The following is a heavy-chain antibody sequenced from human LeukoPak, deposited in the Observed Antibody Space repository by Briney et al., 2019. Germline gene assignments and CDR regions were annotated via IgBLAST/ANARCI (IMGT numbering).Heavy chain of an antibody. V-gene: IGHV4-38-2*01. D-gene: IGHD2-8*01. CDR2: IYHSGST. Sequence: PSETLSLTYAVSGYSISSGYYWGWIRQPPGKGLEWIGSIYHSGSTYYNPSLKSRVTISVDTSKNQFSLKLSSVTAADTAVYYCARIKTGYCTNGVCYEWGWFDPWGQGTLVTVSS. CDR3: ARIKTGYCTNGVCYEWGWFDP. CDR1: GYSISSGYY. J-gene: IGHJ5*02.